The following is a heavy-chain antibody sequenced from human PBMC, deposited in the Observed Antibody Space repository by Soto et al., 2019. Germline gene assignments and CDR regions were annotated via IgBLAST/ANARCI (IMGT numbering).Heavy chain of an antibody. CDR2: ISAYNGNT. J-gene: IGHJ4*02. V-gene: IGHV1-18*01. CDR3: ARVNYYDSSGYYYYY. D-gene: IGHD3-22*01. CDR1: GYTFTSYG. Sequence: QVQLVQSGAEVKKPGASVKVSCKASGYTFTSYGISWVRQAPGQGLEWMGWISAYNGNTNYAQKLQGRDTMTTDTSTSTAYMELRSLRSDDTAVYYWARVNYYDSSGYYYYYWGQGTLVTVSS.